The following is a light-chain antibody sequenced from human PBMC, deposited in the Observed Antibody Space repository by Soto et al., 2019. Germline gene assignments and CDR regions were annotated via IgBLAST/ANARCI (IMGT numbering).Light chain of an antibody. CDR2: LGS. Sequence: DIVMTQSPLSLPVTPGEPASISCRSSEILVHSNGNKYLHWYLQRPGQSPQLLIYLGSNRASGVPDRFSGSGSGTDFTLEISRVEAEDVGIYYCMQALRVPSTFGQGTKVEIK. V-gene: IGKV2-28*01. CDR3: MQALRVPST. J-gene: IGKJ1*01. CDR1: EILVHSNGNKY.